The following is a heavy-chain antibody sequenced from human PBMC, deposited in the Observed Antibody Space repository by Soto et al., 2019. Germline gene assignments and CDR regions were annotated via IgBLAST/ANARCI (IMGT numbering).Heavy chain of an antibody. D-gene: IGHD3-10*01. Sequence: PSETLSLTCTVSGGSISSYYWSWIRQPPGKGLEWIGYIYYSGSTNYNPPLKSRVTISVDTSKNQFSLKLSSVTAADTAVYYCARARGNGSGSYYRWFDPWGQGTLVTVSS. J-gene: IGHJ5*02. CDR1: GGSISSYY. CDR3: ARARGNGSGSYYRWFDP. V-gene: IGHV4-59*12. CDR2: IYYSGST.